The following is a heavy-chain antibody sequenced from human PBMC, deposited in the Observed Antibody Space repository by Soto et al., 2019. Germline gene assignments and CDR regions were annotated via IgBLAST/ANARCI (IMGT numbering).Heavy chain of an antibody. Sequence: QVQLVESGGGVVQPGRSLRLSCAASGFTFSSYGMHWVRQAPGKGLEWVAGIWYDGSNKWYADSVKARFTISRDNSKNTLYLQMNSLRAEDTAVYSCARDRGYSGYDSPRFYYGMDVWGQGTTVTVSS. CDR1: GFTFSSYG. D-gene: IGHD5-12*01. CDR3: ARDRGYSGYDSPRFYYGMDV. V-gene: IGHV3-33*01. CDR2: IWYDGSNK. J-gene: IGHJ6*02.